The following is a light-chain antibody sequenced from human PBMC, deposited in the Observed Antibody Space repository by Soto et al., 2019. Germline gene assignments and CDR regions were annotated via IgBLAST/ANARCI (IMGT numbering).Light chain of an antibody. J-gene: IGLJ2*01. CDR1: SSNIGNNY. V-gene: IGLV1-51*01. CDR3: ETWDSSLSAVV. CDR2: DNS. Sequence: QSVLTQPPSVSAAPGQTVTISCSGSSSNIGNNYVSWYQHLPGTAPKLLIYDNSKRPSGIPDRFSGSKSGTSATLGITGLQTGDEADYYCETWDSSLSAVVFGGGTKLTVL.